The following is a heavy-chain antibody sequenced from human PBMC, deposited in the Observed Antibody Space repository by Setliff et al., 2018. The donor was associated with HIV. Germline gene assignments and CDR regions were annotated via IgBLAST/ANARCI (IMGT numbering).Heavy chain of an antibody. D-gene: IGHD5-12*01. CDR2: INPGSGAT. J-gene: IGHJ4*02. Sequence: ASVKVSCKTSGYQFTDYFIHWVRQAPGQGLEWIGRINPGSGATNYPQKFQGRVTITRDSSITTVYMELRSLKSDDTAVYYCARGKTWLRFLDYWGQGTLVTVSS. CDR1: GYQFTDYF. V-gene: IGHV1-2*06. CDR3: ARGKTWLRFLDY.